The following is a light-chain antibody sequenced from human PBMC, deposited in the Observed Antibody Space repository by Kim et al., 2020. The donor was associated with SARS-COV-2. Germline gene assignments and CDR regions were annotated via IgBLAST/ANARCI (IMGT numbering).Light chain of an antibody. CDR3: MQGTHWPPT. CDR2: KVS. V-gene: IGKV2-30*01. J-gene: IGKJ1*01. Sequence: PASISSRSSRSLVYSDGNTYLTWFHRRPGPPPRLLVYKVSSRDSGVADRFSGSESRSYFTLKISRVEAEIVVIYFCMQGTHWPPTFGQGTKVDIK. CDR1: RSLVYSDGNTY.